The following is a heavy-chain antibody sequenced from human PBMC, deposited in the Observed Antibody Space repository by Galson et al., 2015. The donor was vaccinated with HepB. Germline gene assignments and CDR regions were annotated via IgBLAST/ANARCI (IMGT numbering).Heavy chain of an antibody. D-gene: IGHD4-17*01. CDR2: ISSSSTYT. V-gene: IGHV3-21*04. Sequence: SLRLSCATSGFTFSSYSINWVRQAPGKGLEWVSSISSSSTYTFYADSVKGRFTISRDNAKNSLYLQMNSLRAEDTAVYYCAKSRTTVITHGAFDYWGQGTLVTVSS. CDR1: GFTFSSYS. J-gene: IGHJ4*02. CDR3: AKSRTTVITHGAFDY.